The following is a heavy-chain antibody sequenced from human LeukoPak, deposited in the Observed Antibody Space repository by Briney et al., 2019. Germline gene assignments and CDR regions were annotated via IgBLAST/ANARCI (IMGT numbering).Heavy chain of an antibody. CDR2: TYYRSKWYD. V-gene: IGHV6-1*01. CDR3: SRSLLRQQVEPFDS. J-gene: IGHJ4*02. Sequence: SQTLSLTCAISGDSVSSKSAAWNWIRQSPSRGLEWLGRTYYRSKWYDDYAVSVKSRITINADTSKNQFSLHLNSVTPEDTAVYYCSRSLLRQQVEPFDSWGQGTLVTVSS. D-gene: IGHD6-13*01. CDR1: GDSVSSKSAA.